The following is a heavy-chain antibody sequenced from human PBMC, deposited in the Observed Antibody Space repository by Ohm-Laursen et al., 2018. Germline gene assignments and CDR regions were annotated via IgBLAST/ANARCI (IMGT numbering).Heavy chain of an antibody. Sequence: SLRLSCAASGFTFSNYWMSWVRQAPGKGLEYVSGISSNGGSTYYANSVKGRFTISRDNSKNTLYLQMGSLRAEDMAVYYCARARPPTYYYGMDVWGQGTTVTVSS. CDR2: ISSNGGST. D-gene: IGHD6-6*01. CDR1: GFTFSNYW. CDR3: ARARPPTYYYGMDV. V-gene: IGHV3-64*01. J-gene: IGHJ6*02.